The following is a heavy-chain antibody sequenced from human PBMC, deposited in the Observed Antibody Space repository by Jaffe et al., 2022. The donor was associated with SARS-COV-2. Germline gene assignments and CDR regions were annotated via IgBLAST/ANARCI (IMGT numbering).Heavy chain of an antibody. CDR3: ATDPFYHFWSGDKSGGMAV. J-gene: IGHJ6*02. Sequence: EVKLVESGGAFVKPGGSLRLSCAASGLTMQNVWMTWVRQVPGKGLEWVGRLRSDSEGGTTDYATPVKGRFTMSRDDSQNTLSLQMNSLTTEDTGVYYCATDPFYHFWSGDKSGGMAVWGQGTTVTVSS. CDR1: GLTMQNVW. V-gene: IGHV3-15*02. D-gene: IGHD3-3*01. CDR2: LRSDSEGGTT.